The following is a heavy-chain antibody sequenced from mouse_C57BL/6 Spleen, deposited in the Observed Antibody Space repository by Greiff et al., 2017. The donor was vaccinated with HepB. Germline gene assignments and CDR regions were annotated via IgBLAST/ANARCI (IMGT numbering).Heavy chain of an antibody. D-gene: IGHD1-1*01. Sequence: EVKLQESGPGMVKPSQSLSLTCTVTGYSITSGYDWHWIRHFPGNKLEWMGYISYSGSTNYNPSLKSRISITHDTSKNHFYLKLNSVTTEDTATYYCARGITTVVGAMDYWGQGTSVTVSS. J-gene: IGHJ4*01. V-gene: IGHV3-1*01. CDR1: GYSITSGYD. CDR2: ISYSGST. CDR3: ARGITTVVGAMDY.